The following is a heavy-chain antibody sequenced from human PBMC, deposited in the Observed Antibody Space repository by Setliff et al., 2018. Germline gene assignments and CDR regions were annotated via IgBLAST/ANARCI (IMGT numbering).Heavy chain of an antibody. CDR3: ARGSTGIYDP. V-gene: IGHV4-59*02. CDR1: GVSVASHY. D-gene: IGHD1-1*01. Sequence: PSETLSLTCTVSGVSVASHYWSWIRQAPGTGLEWIAYGHDNGETNQNPSLKSRVTISVDTSKNQFSLKMTSVTAADTAIYYCARGSTGIYDPWGQGILVTVSS. J-gene: IGHJ5*02. CDR2: GHDNGET.